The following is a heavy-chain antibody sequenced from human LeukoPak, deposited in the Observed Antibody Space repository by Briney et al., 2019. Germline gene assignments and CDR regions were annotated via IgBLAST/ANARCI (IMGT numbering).Heavy chain of an antibody. Sequence: GGSLRLSCAASEFTFSSFGMNWVRQAPGKGLEWVSAISGSGGSTYYADSVKGRFTISRDNSKNTLYLQMNSLRAEDTAVYFCAKRYYQDSSGYLGSIDYWGQGTLVTVSS. J-gene: IGHJ4*02. V-gene: IGHV3-23*01. D-gene: IGHD3-22*01. CDR2: ISGSGGST. CDR1: EFTFSSFG. CDR3: AKRYYQDSSGYLGSIDY.